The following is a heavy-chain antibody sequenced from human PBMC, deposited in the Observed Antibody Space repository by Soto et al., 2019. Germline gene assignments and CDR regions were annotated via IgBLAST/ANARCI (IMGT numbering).Heavy chain of an antibody. CDR2: MNPDSGNT. CDR3: ARGSDGNFVHWFDP. J-gene: IGHJ5*02. D-gene: IGHD4-17*01. V-gene: IGHV1-8*01. CDR1: GYTFTSYD. Sequence: QVQLVQSGAEVKKPGASVKVSCKASGYTFTSYDISWVRQATGQGLEWMGWMNPDSGNTRYAQKFQGRVTMTRNTSISTAYMELSSLRSEDTAVYYCARGSDGNFVHWFDPWGQGTLVTVSS.